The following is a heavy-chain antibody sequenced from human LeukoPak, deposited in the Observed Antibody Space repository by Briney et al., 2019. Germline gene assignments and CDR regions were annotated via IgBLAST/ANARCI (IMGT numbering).Heavy chain of an antibody. D-gene: IGHD2-15*01. CDR2: IYTSGST. CDR3: ARDVGYCSGGSCYPHLRAYYMDV. CDR1: GGSISSYY. Sequence: SETLSLTCTVSGGSISSYYWSWIRQPAGKGLEWIGRIYTSGSTNYNPSLKSRVTMSVDTSKNQFSLKLSSVTAADTAVYYCARDVGYCSGGSCYPHLRAYYMDVWGKGTTVTVSS. J-gene: IGHJ6*03. V-gene: IGHV4-4*07.